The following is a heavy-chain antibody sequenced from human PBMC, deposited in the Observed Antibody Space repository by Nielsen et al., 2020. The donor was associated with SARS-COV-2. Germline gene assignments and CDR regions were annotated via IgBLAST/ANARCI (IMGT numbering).Heavy chain of an antibody. V-gene: IGHV3-23*01. D-gene: IGHD1-26*01. Sequence: GESLKISCAASGFSFSSYAMTWVRQAPGKGLEWVSSIGTTGDKTFYADSVKGRFTISRDNSKYTLYLQLNSLRAEDTAVFYCAKISGSQRHYFDFWGQGALVTVSS. CDR3: AKISGSQRHYFDF. CDR2: IGTTGDKT. J-gene: IGHJ4*02. CDR1: GFSFSSYA.